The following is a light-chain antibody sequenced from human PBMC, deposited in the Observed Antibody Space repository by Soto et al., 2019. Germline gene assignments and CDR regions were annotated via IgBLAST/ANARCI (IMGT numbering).Light chain of an antibody. Sequence: QSVLTQPASVSGSPGQSITISCTGTSSDVGGYNFVSWYQQHPGKAPKLMIYDVGDRPSGVSNRFSGSKSGNTASLTISGLQAEDEADYYCCSYTSSSTPFVFGTGTELTVL. CDR3: CSYTSSSTPFV. J-gene: IGLJ1*01. V-gene: IGLV2-14*01. CDR1: SSDVGGYNF. CDR2: DVG.